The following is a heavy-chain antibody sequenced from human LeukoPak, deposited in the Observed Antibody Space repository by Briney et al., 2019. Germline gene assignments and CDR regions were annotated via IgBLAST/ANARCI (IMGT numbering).Heavy chain of an antibody. CDR2: IWYDGSNK. CDR3: ARESDIAAAGYYFDY. D-gene: IGHD6-13*01. CDR1: GFTFSSYG. V-gene: IGHV3-33*01. J-gene: IGHJ4*02. Sequence: PGGSLRLSCAASGFTFSSYGMHWVRQAPGKGLEWVAVIWYDGSNKYYADSVKGRFTISRDNSKNTLYLQMNSLRAEDTAVYYCARESDIAAAGYYFDYWGQGTLVTVSS.